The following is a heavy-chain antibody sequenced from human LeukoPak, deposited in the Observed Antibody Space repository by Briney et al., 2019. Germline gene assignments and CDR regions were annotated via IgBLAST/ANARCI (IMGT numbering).Heavy chain of an antibody. V-gene: IGHV4-4*07. D-gene: IGHD3-10*01. CDR2: IYPSGST. CDR3: ARGPGSGTLDFDH. Sequence: SETLSLTCTVSGGSISDYYWSWIRQPAGKGLEWIGRIYPSGSTNYNPSLKSRVTMSVDTSRMQFSLKLTSVTAADTAVYYCARGPGSGTLDFDHWGKGILVSVSS. J-gene: IGHJ4*02. CDR1: GGSISDYY.